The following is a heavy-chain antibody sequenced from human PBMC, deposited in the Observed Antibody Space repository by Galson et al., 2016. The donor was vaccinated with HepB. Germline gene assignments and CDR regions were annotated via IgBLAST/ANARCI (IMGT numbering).Heavy chain of an antibody. CDR1: GYTFNIYG. J-gene: IGHJ4*02. CDR3: ARDFSRRVPTLTLDS. V-gene: IGHV1-18*01. CDR2: ISGYNGVT. D-gene: IGHD4/OR15-4a*01. Sequence: SVKVSCKATGYTFNIYGITWVRQAPGQGLEWMGWISGYNGVTKYAQKYQGRVTMTTDSSTSTAYMEVRSLRYDDTAVYYCARDFSRRVPTLTLDSWGQGTRVTVSS.